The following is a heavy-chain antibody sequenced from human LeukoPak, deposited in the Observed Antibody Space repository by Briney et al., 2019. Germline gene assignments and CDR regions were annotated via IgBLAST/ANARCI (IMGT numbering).Heavy chain of an antibody. J-gene: IGHJ4*02. CDR2: INPNSGGT. CDR1: GYTFTGYY. CDR3: ARTNSSSWFRSDY. Sequence: GASVKVSCKASGYTFTGYYMHWVRQAPGQGLEWMGRINPNSGGTNYAQKFQGRVTMTRDTSISTAYMELSRLRSDDTAVYYCARTNSSSWFRSDYWGQGTLVTVSS. D-gene: IGHD6-13*01. V-gene: IGHV1-2*06.